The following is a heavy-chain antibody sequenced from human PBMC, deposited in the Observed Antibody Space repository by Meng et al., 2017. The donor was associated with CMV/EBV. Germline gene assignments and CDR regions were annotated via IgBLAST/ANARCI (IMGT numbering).Heavy chain of an antibody. CDR3: ARARSRKGSSYIAAAGPQMDY. Sequence: QGRRGQSGAGVKKPGASVKVSCKTSGYTFTSYYMHWVRQAPGQGLEWMGIINPSGGSTSYAQKFQGRVTMTRDTSTSTVYMELSSLRSEDTAVYYCARARSRKGSSYIAAAGPQMDYWGQGTLVTVSS. V-gene: IGHV1-46*01. CDR2: INPSGGST. J-gene: IGHJ4*02. D-gene: IGHD6-13*01. CDR1: GYTFTSYY.